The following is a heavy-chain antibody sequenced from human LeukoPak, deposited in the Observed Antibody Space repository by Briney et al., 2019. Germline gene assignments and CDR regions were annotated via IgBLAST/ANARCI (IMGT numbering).Heavy chain of an antibody. D-gene: IGHD7-27*01. J-gene: IGHJ4*02. CDR3: VRDFNWAFDY. CDR1: GDSVSSKSVS. Sequence: SQTLSLTCAISGDSVSSKSVSWNWIRQSPSRGLEYLGRTRYRSTWNTFYSSSVQGRVTINADTSRNQVSPRLNSVTPEGTALYYCVRDFNWAFDYWGQGTLVTVSS. CDR2: TRYRSTWNT. V-gene: IGHV6-1*01.